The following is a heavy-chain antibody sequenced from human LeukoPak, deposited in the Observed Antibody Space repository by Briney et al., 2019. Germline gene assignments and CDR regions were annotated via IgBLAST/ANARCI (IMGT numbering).Heavy chain of an antibody. J-gene: IGHJ4*02. Sequence: PGGSLRLSCAASGFTFSSYGMQWVRQAPGKGLEWVAVISYDGSNEYYADSVKGRFTISRDNSKNTLYLQMNSLRAEDTAVYYCASHSGWYHFDYWGQGTLVTVSS. CDR2: ISYDGSNE. D-gene: IGHD6-19*01. CDR3: ASHSGWYHFDY. V-gene: IGHV3-30*03. CDR1: GFTFSSYG.